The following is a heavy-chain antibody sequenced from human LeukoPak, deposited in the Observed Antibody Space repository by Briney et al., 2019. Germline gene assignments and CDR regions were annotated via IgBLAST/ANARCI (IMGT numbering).Heavy chain of an antibody. D-gene: IGHD2-21*01. CDR2: VSESGSAT. CDR1: GFSFSNYA. Sequence: RGGSLRLSCVACGFSFSNYAMTWVRQAPGKGLEWVSSVSESGSATYYADSMKGRFIISRDNSKNTLYLQNNRLRVENTAVYYCLAGHRRYFDYWGQGTLVTVSS. CDR3: LAGHRRYFDY. V-gene: IGHV3-23*01. J-gene: IGHJ4*02.